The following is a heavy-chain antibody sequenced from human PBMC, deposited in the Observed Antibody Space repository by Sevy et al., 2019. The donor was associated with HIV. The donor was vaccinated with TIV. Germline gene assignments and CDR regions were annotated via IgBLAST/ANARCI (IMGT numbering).Heavy chain of an antibody. D-gene: IGHD2-15*01. CDR3: AIDRQYCSGGTCYRTGYFDY. CDR1: GFTFSSYA. V-gene: IGHV3-30-3*01. CDR2: ISDDGSNK. Sequence: GGSLRLSCAASGFTFSSYAMHWVRQAPGEGLEWVAVISDDGSNKYYADSVKGRFTISRDNSKNTLYLQMSSLRAEDTAMFYCAIDRQYCSGGTCYRTGYFDYWGQGTLVTVSS. J-gene: IGHJ4*02.